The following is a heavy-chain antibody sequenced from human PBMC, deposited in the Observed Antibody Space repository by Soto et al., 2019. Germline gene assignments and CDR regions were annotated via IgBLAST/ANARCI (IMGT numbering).Heavy chain of an antibody. V-gene: IGHV1-2*04. J-gene: IGHJ4*02. CDR1: GYTFTGFY. Sequence: QVQLVQSGAEVKKPGASVKVSCKALGYTFTGFYMHWVRQAPGQGLEWMGWINPKSGDTEYAQKFQGWVTMTRATSISTAYMELSRLKSDDTAVYYCASGGSTVTREFDYWGQGTLVSVSS. D-gene: IGHD4-17*01. CDR2: INPKSGDT. CDR3: ASGGSTVTREFDY.